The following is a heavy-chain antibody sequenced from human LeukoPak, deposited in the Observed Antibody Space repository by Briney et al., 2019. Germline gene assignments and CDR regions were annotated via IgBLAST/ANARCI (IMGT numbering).Heavy chain of an antibody. V-gene: IGHV4-38-2*02. CDR1: GYSISSGYY. D-gene: IGHD3-10*01. Sequence: PWETLSLTCTVSGYSISSGYYWGWIRQPPGKGLEWIGSIYHSGSTYYNPSLRSRLTMSVDTSKNQFSLKLRSVTAADTAVYYCARDPSYYGSGTYIIWGQGILVTVSS. CDR2: IYHSGST. J-gene: IGHJ4*02. CDR3: ARDPSYYGSGTYII.